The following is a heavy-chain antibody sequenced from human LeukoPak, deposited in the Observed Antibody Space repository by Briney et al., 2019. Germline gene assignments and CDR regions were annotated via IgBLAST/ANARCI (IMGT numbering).Heavy chain of an antibody. V-gene: IGHV1-8*01. D-gene: IGHD1-14*01. CDR1: GYTFTSYD. Sequence: ASVKVSCKASGYTFTSYDINWVRQATAPGHEWMGWMNPNSGNTGYAQKFQGRVTMTRNTSISTAYMELSSLRSEDTAVYYCARGAETGVDYWGQGTLVTVSS. CDR3: ARGAETGVDY. J-gene: IGHJ4*02. CDR2: MNPNSGNT.